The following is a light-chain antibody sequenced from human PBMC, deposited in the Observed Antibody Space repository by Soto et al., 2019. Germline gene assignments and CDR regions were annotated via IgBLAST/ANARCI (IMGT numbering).Light chain of an antibody. CDR1: SSDVGSYNL. Sequence: QSALTQPASVSGSPGQSITISCTGTSSDVGSYNLVSWYQQHPGKAPKLMIYEVSNRPSGVSNRFSASKSGNTASLTISGLQAEDEAVYYCTSYTSSTTVVFGGGTKLTVL. V-gene: IGLV2-14*02. CDR3: TSYTSSTTVV. J-gene: IGLJ2*01. CDR2: EVS.